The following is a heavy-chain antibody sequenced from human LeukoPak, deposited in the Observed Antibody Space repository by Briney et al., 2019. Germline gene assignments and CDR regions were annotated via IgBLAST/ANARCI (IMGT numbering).Heavy chain of an antibody. V-gene: IGHV3-48*04. Sequence: GGSLRLSCAASGFTFSSYSMNWVRQAPGKGLEWFSYISSSSSTIYYADSVKGRFTISRDNAKNSLYLQMNSLRAEDTAVYYCARRAVAGMIDYWGQGTLVTVSS. CDR2: ISSSSSTI. J-gene: IGHJ4*02. D-gene: IGHD6-19*01. CDR3: ARRAVAGMIDY. CDR1: GFTFSSYS.